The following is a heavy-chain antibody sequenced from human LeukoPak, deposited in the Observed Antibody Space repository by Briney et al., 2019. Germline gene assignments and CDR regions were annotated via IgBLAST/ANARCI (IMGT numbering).Heavy chain of an antibody. J-gene: IGHJ4*02. CDR1: GGSISSYY. Sequence: PSETLSLTCTVSGGSISSYYWSWIRQPPGKGLEWIGYIYYSGSTNYNPSLKSRVTISVDTSKNQFSLKLTSVTAADTAVYYCARGDNYGLTYFFDYWGQGTLVTVPS. V-gene: IGHV4-59*01. CDR3: ARGDNYGLTYFFDY. D-gene: IGHD5-24*01. CDR2: IYYSGST.